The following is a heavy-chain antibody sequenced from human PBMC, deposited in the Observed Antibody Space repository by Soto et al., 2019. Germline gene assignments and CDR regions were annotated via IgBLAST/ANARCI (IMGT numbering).Heavy chain of an antibody. CDR1: GGSISSGGYY. CDR3: ARHNSESYFFDAFDI. CDR2: IYYSGST. Sequence: SETLSLTCTVSGGSISSGGYYWSWIRQHPGKGLEWIGYIYYSGSTYYNPSLKSRVTISVDTSKNQFSLKLSSVTAADTAVYYCARHNSESYFFDAFDIWGQGTMVTVSS. V-gene: IGHV4-39*01. D-gene: IGHD1-26*01. J-gene: IGHJ3*02.